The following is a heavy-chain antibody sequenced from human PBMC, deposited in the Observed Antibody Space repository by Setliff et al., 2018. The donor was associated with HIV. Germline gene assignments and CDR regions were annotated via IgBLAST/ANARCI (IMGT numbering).Heavy chain of an antibody. CDR3: ARGRGTGYSSSSMAHFDY. J-gene: IGHJ4*02. D-gene: IGHD6-13*01. CDR2: MKHDGTET. Sequence: GGSLRLSCAASGFIFSNYWMTWVRQAPGKGLEWVASMKHDGTETFSLDSVKGRFTVSRDNANNSLYLQMNSLRAEDTAVYYCARGRGTGYSSSSMAHFDYWGQGTLVTVSS. V-gene: IGHV3-7*03. CDR1: GFIFSNYW.